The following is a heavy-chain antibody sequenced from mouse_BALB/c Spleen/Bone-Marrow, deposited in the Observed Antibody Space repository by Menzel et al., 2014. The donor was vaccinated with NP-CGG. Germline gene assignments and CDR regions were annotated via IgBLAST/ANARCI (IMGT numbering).Heavy chain of an antibody. CDR3: ARPSKPYGPFDY. D-gene: IGHD1-1*02. Sequence: EVHLVESGGGLVQPGGSLKLSCAASGFDFSRYWMSWVRQAPGKGLEWIGEVDPDSSTINYTPSLKDKLIISRDNAKNTLYLQMSKVRSEDTALYYCARPSKPYGPFDYWGQGTTLTVSS. CDR2: VDPDSSTI. V-gene: IGHV4-1*02. J-gene: IGHJ2*01. CDR1: GFDFSRYW.